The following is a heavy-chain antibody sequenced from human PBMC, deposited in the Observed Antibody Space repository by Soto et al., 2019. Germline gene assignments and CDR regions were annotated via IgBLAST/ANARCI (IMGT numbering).Heavy chain of an antibody. CDR2: IWYDGSNK. J-gene: IGHJ6*02. Sequence: GGSLRLSCAASGFTFSSYGMHWVRQAPGKGLEWVAVIWYDGSNKYYADSVKGRFTISRDNSKNTLYLQMNSLRVEDTAVYYCARDGHYYGSGKFGMDVWGQGTTVTVSS. CDR1: GFTFSSYG. CDR3: ARDGHYYGSGKFGMDV. D-gene: IGHD3-10*01. V-gene: IGHV3-33*01.